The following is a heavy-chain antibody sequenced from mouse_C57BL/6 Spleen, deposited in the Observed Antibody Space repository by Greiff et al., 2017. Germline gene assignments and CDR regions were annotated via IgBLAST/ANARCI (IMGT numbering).Heavy chain of an antibody. CDR1: GYTFTSYW. CDR3: ARPGSDRAWFAY. J-gene: IGHJ3*01. Sequence: VQLQQPGAELVRPGTSVKLSCKASGYTFTSYWMHWVKQRPGQGLEWIGVIDPTDSYTNYNQKFKGKATMTVDTSSRTAYMQLSSLTAEDSAVYSCARPGSDRAWFAYWGQGTLVTVSA. D-gene: IGHD1-1*01. CDR2: IDPTDSYT. V-gene: IGHV1-59*01.